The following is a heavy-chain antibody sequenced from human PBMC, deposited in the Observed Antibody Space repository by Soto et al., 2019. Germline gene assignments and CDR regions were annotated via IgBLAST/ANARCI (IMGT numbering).Heavy chain of an antibody. Sequence: QVQLQESGPGRVKPSETLCLTCTVSGGSVSSGSYYWSWIRQPPGKGLEWIGYFYCSGSTNYNPSLKSRVTIQVDTSKNQFSLKLSSVTAADTAVYYCARRENYDSLTGYSRSGGFDYWDQGTLVTVSS. J-gene: IGHJ4*02. V-gene: IGHV4-61*01. CDR1: GGSVSSGSYY. CDR3: ARRENYDSLTGYSRSGGFDY. D-gene: IGHD3-9*01. CDR2: FYCSGST.